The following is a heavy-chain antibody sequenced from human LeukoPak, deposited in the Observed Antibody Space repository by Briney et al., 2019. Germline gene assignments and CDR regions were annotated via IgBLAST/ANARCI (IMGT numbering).Heavy chain of an antibody. D-gene: IGHD6-6*01. CDR3: ARGGPYSSSSVYFQH. Sequence: GASVKVSCKASGYTFTSYGISWVRQAPGQGLEWIGWISAYNGNTNYAQKLQGRVTMTTDTSTSTAYMELRSLRSDDTAVYYCARGGPYSSSSVYFQHWGQGTLVTVSS. J-gene: IGHJ1*01. CDR1: GYTFTSYG. CDR2: ISAYNGNT. V-gene: IGHV1-18*01.